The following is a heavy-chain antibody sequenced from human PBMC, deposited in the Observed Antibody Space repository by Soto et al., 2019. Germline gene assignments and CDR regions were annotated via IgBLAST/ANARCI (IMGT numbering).Heavy chain of an antibody. CDR1: GFSFSSHG. Sequence: QVQLVESGRGVVQPGRSLRLSCVASGFSFSSHGMHWVRQALGKGLEWVALIWYDGSNKYYADSVKGRFTISRDNSKNTLYLQMNSLRAEDTAVYYCARDLGGYSKFEDYWGQGTLVTVSS. D-gene: IGHD4-4*01. J-gene: IGHJ4*02. CDR3: ARDLGGYSKFEDY. V-gene: IGHV3-33*01. CDR2: IWYDGSNK.